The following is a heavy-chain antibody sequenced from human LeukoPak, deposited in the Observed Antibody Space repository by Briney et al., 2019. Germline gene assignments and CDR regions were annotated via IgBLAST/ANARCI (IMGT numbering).Heavy chain of an antibody. V-gene: IGHV5-51*01. J-gene: IGHJ4*02. CDR3: TRQAEEIDY. Sequence: GASLKISWKGAGYNFTSFWIGWVRQMPGKGLEWMGIIYPGDSDTRYSPSFQGQVTISADKSISTAYLQWNRLKASDTAMYYCTRQAEEIDYWGQGTLVTVSS. CDR2: IYPGDSDT. CDR1: GYNFTSFW.